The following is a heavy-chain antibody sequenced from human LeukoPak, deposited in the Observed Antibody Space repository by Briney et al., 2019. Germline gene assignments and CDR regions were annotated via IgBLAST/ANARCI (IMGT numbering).Heavy chain of an antibody. CDR2: ISYDGSNK. J-gene: IGHJ4*02. Sequence: PGGSLRLSCAASGFTFSSYAMSWVRQAPGKGLEWVAVISYDGSNKYYADSVKGRFTISRDNSKNTLYLQMNSLRAEDTAVYYCARDEELEYSSSSLDYWGQGTLVTVSS. D-gene: IGHD6-6*01. CDR3: ARDEELEYSSSSLDY. CDR1: GFTFSSYA. V-gene: IGHV3-30-3*01.